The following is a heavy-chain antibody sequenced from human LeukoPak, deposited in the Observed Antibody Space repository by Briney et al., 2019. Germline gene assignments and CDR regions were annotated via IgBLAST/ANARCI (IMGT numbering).Heavy chain of an antibody. Sequence: GESLRISWKGSGYNFSSYGISWVRQMPGKGLEWMGRIDASDSYTNYRPPFQGHVVMSTDKSITTAYLQWSSLKASDTAIYYCARLRDGSLDFWGQGTLVSVSS. CDR2: IDASDSYT. CDR1: GYNFSSYG. J-gene: IGHJ4*02. V-gene: IGHV5-10-1*01. CDR3: ARLRDGSLDF.